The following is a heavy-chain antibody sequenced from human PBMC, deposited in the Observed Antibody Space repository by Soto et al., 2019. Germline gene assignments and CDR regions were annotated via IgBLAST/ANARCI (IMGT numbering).Heavy chain of an antibody. CDR3: ARDGFVTMVRGVIGDYYYGMDV. Sequence: QVQLVQSGAEVKKPGASVKVSCKASGYTFTSYGISWVRQAPGQGFEWMGWISAYNGNTNYAQKLQGRVTMTTDTSTSTAYMELRSLRSDDTAVYYCARDGFVTMVRGVIGDYYYGMDVWGQGTTVTVSS. V-gene: IGHV1-18*01. CDR2: ISAYNGNT. J-gene: IGHJ6*02. D-gene: IGHD3-10*01. CDR1: GYTFTSYG.